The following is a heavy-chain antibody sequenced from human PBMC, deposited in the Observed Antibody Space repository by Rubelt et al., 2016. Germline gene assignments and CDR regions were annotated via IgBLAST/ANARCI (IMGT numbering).Heavy chain of an antibody. Sequence: QVQLVQSGAEVKKPGASVKVSCKASGYTFTSYAMHWVRQAPGQRLEWMGWINAGNGNTKYSQKFPGRVTMTRDTSTSTVYMELSSLRSDDTAVYYCARELNDFDIWGQGTMVTVSS. V-gene: IGHV1-3*01. J-gene: IGHJ3*02. CDR2: INAGNGNT. CDR1: GYTFTSYA. CDR3: ARELNDFDI.